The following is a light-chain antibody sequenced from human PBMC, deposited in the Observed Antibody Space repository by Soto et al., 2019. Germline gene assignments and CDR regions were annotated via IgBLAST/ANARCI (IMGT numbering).Light chain of an antibody. Sequence: SYELTQPPSVSVSPGQTASITCSGDKLGNKYACWYQQKPGQSPVLVIYQDDKRPSGIPERFSGSNSGNTATLTISGTQALDEADYYCQSWASSTYVVFGGGTKLTVL. CDR2: QDD. J-gene: IGLJ2*01. CDR1: KLGNKY. V-gene: IGLV3-1*01. CDR3: QSWASSTYVV.